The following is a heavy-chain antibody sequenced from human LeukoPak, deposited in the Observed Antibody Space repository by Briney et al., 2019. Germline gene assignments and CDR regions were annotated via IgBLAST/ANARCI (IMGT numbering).Heavy chain of an antibody. CDR1: GFTFSSYS. V-gene: IGHV3-48*02. Sequence: GGSLRLSCAASGFTFSSYSMTWVRQAPGEGMEWVSYISLSSTTIYYADSVKGRFTISRDDAKNSLYLQMNSLRDEDTAVYYCARVSGCPWEHWGQGTLVTVSS. CDR3: ARVSGCPWEH. J-gene: IGHJ1*01. D-gene: IGHD2/OR15-2a*01. CDR2: ISLSSTTI.